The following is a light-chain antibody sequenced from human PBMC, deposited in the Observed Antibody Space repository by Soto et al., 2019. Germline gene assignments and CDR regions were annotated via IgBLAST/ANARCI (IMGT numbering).Light chain of an antibody. J-gene: IGKJ1*01. V-gene: IGKV3-20*01. Sequence: EIVLTQSPGTLSLSPGERATLSCRASQSVSTSYLAWYQQKPGQAPSLLIYAASSRATGIPDRFSGSGSGTDFTLTITRLEPEDFAVYYCQQYGSSVWTFGQGTKVEIK. CDR3: QQYGSSVWT. CDR2: AAS. CDR1: QSVSTSY.